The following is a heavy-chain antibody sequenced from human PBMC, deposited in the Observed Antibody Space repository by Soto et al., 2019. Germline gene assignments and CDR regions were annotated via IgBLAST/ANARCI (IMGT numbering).Heavy chain of an antibody. D-gene: IGHD3-3*01. V-gene: IGHV3-23*01. CDR2: ISCMGGST. CDR3: AKVGSLFSYDVWSGISYYFDY. CDR1: ELICVSYA. J-gene: IGHJ4*02. Sequence: GGFLIVRTAASELICVSYARSWIRQATGKGLQWVSTISCMGGSTYYADSVKGRFTISRDNSKNTLYLQMNSLRAEDTAVYYCAKVGSLFSYDVWSGISYYFDYWGQGSLVTVSS.